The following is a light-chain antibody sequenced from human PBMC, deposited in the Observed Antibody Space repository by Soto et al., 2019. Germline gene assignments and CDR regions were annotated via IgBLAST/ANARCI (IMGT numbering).Light chain of an antibody. J-gene: IGLJ1*01. CDR1: SNDVGRFNY. Sequence: QSVLTQATSASGSPGQSVTISCAGTSNDVGRFNYVSWYQHHPGKAPKLIIYDVTKRPSGVPDRFSGSKSGNTAYLTVSGLQAEDEADYFCSSFVHGTSYVFGTGTKVTVL. CDR2: DVT. CDR3: SSFVHGTSYV. V-gene: IGLV2-8*01.